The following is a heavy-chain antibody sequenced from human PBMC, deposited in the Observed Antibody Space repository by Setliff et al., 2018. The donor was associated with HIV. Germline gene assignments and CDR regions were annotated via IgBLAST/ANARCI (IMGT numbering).Heavy chain of an antibody. V-gene: IGHV1-69*05. CDR3: ARQLSNSLES. J-gene: IGHJ4*02. D-gene: IGHD1-1*01. CDR1: GGTFSSYA. CDR2: TIPIFGTA. Sequence: ASVMVSCKASGGTFSSYAMNWVRQAPGQGLEWMRGTIPIFGTANYAQKFQGRVTMTRDTSINTAYMELSGLRSDDTAVYYCARQLSNSLESWGQGTPVTVSS.